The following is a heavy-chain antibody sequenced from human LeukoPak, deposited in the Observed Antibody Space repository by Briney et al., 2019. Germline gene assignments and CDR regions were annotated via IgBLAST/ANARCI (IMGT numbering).Heavy chain of an antibody. CDR3: ARDLLGVPHKYFDS. CDR1: GFSFSAYG. J-gene: IGHJ4*02. D-gene: IGHD2-2*01. V-gene: IGHV3-30*02. Sequence: GGSLRLSCAASGFSFSAYGMHWVRQAPGKGLEWVAYIWYDGSKKEYANSVKGRFTISRDTSKSTVYLQMSSLRPEDTAVYYCARDLLGVPHKYFDSWGQGTLVTVSS. CDR2: IWYDGSKK.